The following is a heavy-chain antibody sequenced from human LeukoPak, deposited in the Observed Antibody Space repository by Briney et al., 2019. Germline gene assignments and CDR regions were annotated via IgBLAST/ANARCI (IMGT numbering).Heavy chain of an antibody. D-gene: IGHD5-24*01. CDR1: GGTFSSYA. J-gene: IGHJ4*02. Sequence: ASVKVSCKASGGTFSSYAISWVRQMPGKGLEWMGIIYPGDSDTRYSPSFQGQVTISADKSISTAYLQWSSLKASDTAMYYCAGSEGWLPSPFDYWGQGTLVTVSS. CDR3: AGSEGWLPSPFDY. CDR2: IYPGDSDT. V-gene: IGHV5-51*01.